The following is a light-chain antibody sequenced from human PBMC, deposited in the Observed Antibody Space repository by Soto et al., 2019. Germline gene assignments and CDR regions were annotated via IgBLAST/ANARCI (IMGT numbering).Light chain of an antibody. V-gene: IGLV2-18*02. Sequence: QSVLTQPPSVSGSPGQSVALSFTGTSSDVGSYNRVSGYQQPPGTAPKVMIYEVSNRPSGVPDRFSGSKSGNTASLTISGLQSEDEADYYCSSSTSSNTYVFVTGTKVTVL. CDR1: SSDVGSYNR. J-gene: IGLJ1*01. CDR3: SSSTSSNTYV. CDR2: EVS.